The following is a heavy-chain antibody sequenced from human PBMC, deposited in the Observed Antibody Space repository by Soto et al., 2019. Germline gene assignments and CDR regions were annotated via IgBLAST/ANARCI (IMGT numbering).Heavy chain of an antibody. CDR3: ARAYGGNCFYY. CDR2: IYYSGST. D-gene: IGHD2-15*01. Sequence: PSETLSLTCTVSGGSISSYYWSWIRQPPGKGLEWIGYIYYSGSTNYNPSLKSQVTISVDTSKNQFSLKLSSVTAADTAVYYCARAYGGNCFYYWGQGTLVTVSS. V-gene: IGHV4-59*01. CDR1: GGSISSYY. J-gene: IGHJ4*02.